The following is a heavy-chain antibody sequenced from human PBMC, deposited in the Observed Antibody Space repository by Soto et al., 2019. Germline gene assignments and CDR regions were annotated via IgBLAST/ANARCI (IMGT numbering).Heavy chain of an antibody. Sequence: PGESLKISCKGSGYSFTSCWIGWVRQMPGKGLEWMGIIYPGDSDTRYSPSFQGQVTISADKSISTAYLQWSSLKASDTAMYYCARSGWPHYYYYGMDVWGQGTTVTVSS. D-gene: IGHD3-10*01. J-gene: IGHJ6*02. CDR1: GYSFTSCW. CDR3: ARSGWPHYYYYGMDV. V-gene: IGHV5-51*01. CDR2: IYPGDSDT.